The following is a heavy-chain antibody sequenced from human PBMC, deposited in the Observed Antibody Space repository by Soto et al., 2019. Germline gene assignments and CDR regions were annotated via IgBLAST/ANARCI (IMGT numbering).Heavy chain of an antibody. J-gene: IGHJ5*02. CDR3: TKGDSSGYFDPSAGYSTPDH. CDR2: VTTSDDIT. CDR1: GFIFKDFA. V-gene: IGHV3-23*01. Sequence: EVQLFESGGGLVEPGESLRLSCAASGFIFKDFAMSWVRQAPGKGRERVSTVTTSDDITYSADTVSGRFTISRDNSANTLFLQMSSLRGEDTATYYCTKGDSSGYFDPSAGYSTPDHWGQGTLVTVSS. D-gene: IGHD2-15*01.